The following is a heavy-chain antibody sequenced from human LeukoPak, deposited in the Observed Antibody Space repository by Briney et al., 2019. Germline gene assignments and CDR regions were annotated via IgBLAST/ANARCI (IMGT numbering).Heavy chain of an antibody. CDR2: IYYSGST. D-gene: IGHD6-6*01. Sequence: SETLSLTCTVSGGSISSYYWSWIRQPPGKGLEWIGYIYYSGSTNYNPSLKSRVTISVDTSKNQFSLKLSSVTAADTAVYCCARHEYIASYFDYWGQGTLVTVSS. J-gene: IGHJ4*02. CDR1: GGSISSYY. V-gene: IGHV4-59*08. CDR3: ARHEYIASYFDY.